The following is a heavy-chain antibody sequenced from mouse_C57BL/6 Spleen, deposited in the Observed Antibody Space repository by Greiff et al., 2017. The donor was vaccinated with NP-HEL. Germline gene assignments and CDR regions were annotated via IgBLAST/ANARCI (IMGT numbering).Heavy chain of an antibody. J-gene: IGHJ4*01. CDR1: GYAFTNYL. CDR3: ARYRTILRYGPYAMDY. CDR2: INPGSGGT. Sequence: QVQLQQSGAELVRPGTSVKVSCKASGYAFTNYLIEWVKQRPGKGLEWIGVINPGSGGTNYNEKFKGKTTLTADKSSSTAYMQLSSLTSEDSAVYFCARYRTILRYGPYAMDYWGQGTSVTVSS. V-gene: IGHV1-54*01. D-gene: IGHD1-1*01.